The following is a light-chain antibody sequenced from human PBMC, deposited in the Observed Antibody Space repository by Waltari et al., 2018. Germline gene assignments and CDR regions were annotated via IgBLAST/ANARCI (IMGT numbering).Light chain of an antibody. V-gene: IGKV3-15*01. Sequence: ETLMTQSPAPLSGSPGERVTLSSRARPSVTTNLAWYHHKPAQAPRLLISRASTRATGVPAICSGSGSGTEVTLTITAIQSEDFAVDYCHQYNKWPPNTFGQGTLLEIK. CDR1: PSVTTN. J-gene: IGKJ2*01. CDR3: HQYNKWPPNT. CDR2: RAS.